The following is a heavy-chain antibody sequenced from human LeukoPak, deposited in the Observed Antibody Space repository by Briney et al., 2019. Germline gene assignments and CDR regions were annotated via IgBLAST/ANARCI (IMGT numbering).Heavy chain of an antibody. V-gene: IGHV3-64D*06. Sequence: PGGSLRLSCSASGFTFSSYAMHWVRQAPGKGLEYVSAISSNGGSTYYADSVKGRFTISRDNSKNTSYLQMSSLRAEDTAVYYCARDYYHFGSGWGRPLDYWGQGTLVSVSS. J-gene: IGHJ4*02. CDR3: ARDYYHFGSGWGRPLDY. CDR2: ISSNGGST. D-gene: IGHD3-3*01. CDR1: GFTFSSYA.